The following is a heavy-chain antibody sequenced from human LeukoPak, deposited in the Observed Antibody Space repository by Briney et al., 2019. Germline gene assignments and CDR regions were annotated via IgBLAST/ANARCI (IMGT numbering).Heavy chain of an antibody. CDR3: ASQFQASAYYYDSSAFDY. Sequence: ASVNVSCKASGYTFTVYYMHWVRQAPGQGLEWMGWINPNSGGTNYAQKFQGRVTMTRDTSISTAYMELSRLRSDDTAVYYCASQFQASAYYYDSSAFDYWGQGTLLTVSS. D-gene: IGHD3-22*01. CDR1: GYTFTVYY. V-gene: IGHV1-2*02. CDR2: INPNSGGT. J-gene: IGHJ4*02.